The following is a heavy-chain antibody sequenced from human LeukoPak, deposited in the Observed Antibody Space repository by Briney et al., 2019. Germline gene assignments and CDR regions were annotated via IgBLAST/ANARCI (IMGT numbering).Heavy chain of an antibody. D-gene: IGHD2-15*01. CDR1: TXTSYG. J-gene: IGHJ4*02. V-gene: IGHV1-18*04. Sequence: TXTSYGISWVRQAPGQXLEWMGWISAYNGNTNYAQKLQGRVTMTTDTSTSTAYMELRSLRSDDTAVYYCARAIVLVDYWGQGTLVTVSS. CDR2: ISAYNGNT. CDR3: ARAIVLVDY.